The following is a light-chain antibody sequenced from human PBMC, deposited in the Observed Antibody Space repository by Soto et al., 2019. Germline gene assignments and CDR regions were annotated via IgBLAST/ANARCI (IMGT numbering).Light chain of an antibody. CDR2: DAS. J-gene: IGKJ1*01. CDR3: QQYNSYSTWT. Sequence: DIQMTQAPSTLSASVGDRVTITCRASQSISSWLDWDQQKPGKAPKLLIYDASSMESGVPSRFSGSGSGTEFTLTISSRQPDDFATYYCQQYNSYSTWTFGQGTKVEIK. V-gene: IGKV1-5*01. CDR1: QSISSW.